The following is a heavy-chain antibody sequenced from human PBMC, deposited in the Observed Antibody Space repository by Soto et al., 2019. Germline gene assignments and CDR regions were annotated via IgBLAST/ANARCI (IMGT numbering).Heavy chain of an antibody. CDR3: ERARGDSEAFDI. Sequence: SETLSLTCTVSGGSIRYYFWTWIRQPPGKGLEWIGYIYYSGRTNYNPSLKSRVSISVDTSKNHLSLQLSSETAADTAVYYCERARGDSEAFDIWGQGTMVTVSS. D-gene: IGHD2-21*01. CDR2: IYYSGRT. CDR1: GGSIRYYF. V-gene: IGHV4-59*01. J-gene: IGHJ3*02.